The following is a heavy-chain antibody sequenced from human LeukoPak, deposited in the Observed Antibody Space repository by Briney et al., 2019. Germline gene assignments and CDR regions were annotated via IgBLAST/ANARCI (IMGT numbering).Heavy chain of an antibody. D-gene: IGHD1-26*01. J-gene: IGHJ1*01. CDR3: ARSSGGSYSTGYFQH. V-gene: IGHV3-23*01. Sequence: GGSLRLSCAASGFTFSSYAMSWVRQAPGKGLEWVSAISGSGGSTYYADSVKGRFTISRDNSKNTLYLQMNSLRAEDTAVYYCARSSGGSYSTGYFQHWGQGTLVTVSS. CDR2: ISGSGGST. CDR1: GFTFSSYA.